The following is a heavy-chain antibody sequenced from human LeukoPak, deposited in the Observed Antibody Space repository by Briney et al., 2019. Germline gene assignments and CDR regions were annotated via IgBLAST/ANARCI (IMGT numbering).Heavy chain of an antibody. CDR3: ARDQRSVYSSSPFDP. V-gene: IGHV4-38-2*02. CDR2: IYHSGST. D-gene: IGHD6-6*01. Sequence: SETLSLTWTVSGYSISSGYNWGWIRQPPWKGLAWIGSIYHSGSTYYNPSLKSRVTISVDTSKNQFSLKLSSVTAADTAVYYCARDQRSVYSSSPFDPWGQGTLVTVSS. J-gene: IGHJ5*02. CDR1: GYSISSGYN.